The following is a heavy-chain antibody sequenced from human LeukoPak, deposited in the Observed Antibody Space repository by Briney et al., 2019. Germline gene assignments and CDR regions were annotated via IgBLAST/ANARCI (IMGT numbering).Heavy chain of an antibody. CDR2: ISCYNGNT. V-gene: IGHV1-18*01. CDR1: GGTFSSYA. J-gene: IGHJ4*02. D-gene: IGHD2-15*01. CDR3: GSGIAATFELYSDY. Sequence: ASVKVSCKASGGTFSSYAISWVRQAPGQGLEWMGWISCYNGNTNYAQKLQGRVTMTTDTSTSSAYMELRSLRSDDTALYYCGSGIAATFELYSDYWGQGTLVTVSS.